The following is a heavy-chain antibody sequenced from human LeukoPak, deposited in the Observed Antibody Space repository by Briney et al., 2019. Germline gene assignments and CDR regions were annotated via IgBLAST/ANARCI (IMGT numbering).Heavy chain of an antibody. Sequence: GSLRLSCAASGFTFSSYAMHWVRQAPGKGLEWVAVISYDGSNKYYADSVKGRFTISRDNSKNTLYLQMNSLRAEDTAVYYCARAHRYYYDSSGYYWGQGTLVTVSS. CDR2: ISYDGSNK. V-gene: IGHV3-30*04. D-gene: IGHD3-22*01. CDR3: ARAHRYYYDSSGYY. J-gene: IGHJ4*02. CDR1: GFTFSSYA.